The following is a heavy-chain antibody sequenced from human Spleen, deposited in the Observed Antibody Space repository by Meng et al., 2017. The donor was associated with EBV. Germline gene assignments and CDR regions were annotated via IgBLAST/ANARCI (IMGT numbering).Heavy chain of an antibody. J-gene: IGHJ4*02. CDR1: GYTFSDYA. Sequence: QVQLVQSGCELKKHGASVKISCKTSGYTFSDYAINWVRQAPGQGLEWMGHVNTNTGNPTYAQGFTGRFVFSSDTSVSTAYLQISSLKAEDTAVHYCARERELSVDYWGQGTLVTVSS. CDR3: ARERELSVDY. V-gene: IGHV7-4-1*02. D-gene: IGHD1-26*01. CDR2: VNTNTGNP.